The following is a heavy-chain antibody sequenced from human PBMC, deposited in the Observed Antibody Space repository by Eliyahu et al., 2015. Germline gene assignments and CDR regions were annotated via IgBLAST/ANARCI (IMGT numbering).Heavy chain of an antibody. V-gene: IGHV4-59*11. D-gene: IGHD1-26*01. Sequence: QVRLQESGPGLVKPSETLSLTCTVSGGSMDRHYWNWIQQAPGKQLEYIGYIYYSGSTNYNPSLGSRVTMSVDTSKNQFSLRLTSVTAADTAVYYCARQGPTTYYFDYWGQGALVTVSS. J-gene: IGHJ4*02. CDR1: GGSMDRHY. CDR3: ARQGPTTYYFDY. CDR2: IYYSGST.